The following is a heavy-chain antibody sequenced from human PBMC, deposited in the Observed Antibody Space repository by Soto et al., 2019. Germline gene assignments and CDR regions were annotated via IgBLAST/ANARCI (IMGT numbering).Heavy chain of an antibody. V-gene: IGHV4-34*01. D-gene: IGHD3-10*01. Sequence: TLSLTCAVYGGSFSGYYWSWIRQPPGKGLKWIGEINHSGSTNYNPSLKSRVTISVDTSKNQFSLKLSSVTAADTAVYYCARGFYYGSGSYYYYYYGMDVWGQGTTVTVSS. CDR1: GGSFSGYY. CDR2: INHSGST. CDR3: ARGFYYGSGSYYYYYYGMDV. J-gene: IGHJ6*02.